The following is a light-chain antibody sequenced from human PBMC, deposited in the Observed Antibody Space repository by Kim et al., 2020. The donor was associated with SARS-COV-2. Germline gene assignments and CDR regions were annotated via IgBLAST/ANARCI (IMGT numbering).Light chain of an antibody. CDR2: AAS. CDR1: QNIRRN. J-gene: IGKJ4*01. V-gene: IGKV1-39*01. Sequence: SASVGDRVTITCRASQNIRRNLSWYQQKPGKAPQVLLYAASTLQSGVPSRFSGSGSGTDFILTISSLQPEDFATYYCQQSYVASLTFGGGTRWISN. CDR3: QQSYVASLT.